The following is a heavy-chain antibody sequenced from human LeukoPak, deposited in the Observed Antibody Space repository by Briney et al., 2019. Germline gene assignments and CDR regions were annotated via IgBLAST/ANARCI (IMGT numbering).Heavy chain of an antibody. J-gene: IGHJ3*02. CDR3: ARAKSGAFDI. CDR2: IYTSGST. D-gene: IGHD1-26*01. Sequence: PSQTLSLTCTVSGGSISSGSYYWSWIRQPAGKGLEWIGRIYTSGSTNYNPSLKSRVTISVDTSKNQFSLKLSSVTAAATAVYYCARAKSGAFDIWGRGTMVTVSS. CDR1: GGSISSGSYY. V-gene: IGHV4-61*02.